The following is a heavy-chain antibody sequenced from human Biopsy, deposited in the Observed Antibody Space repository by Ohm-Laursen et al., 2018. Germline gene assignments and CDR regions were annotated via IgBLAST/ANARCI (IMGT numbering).Heavy chain of an antibody. J-gene: IGHJ6*02. Sequence: SVKVSCKASGYTLAGYGLSWVRQAPGQGLEWMGWISSSNDNTNYAQKFQGRVTMTADTSTSTAYMELRSLRSDDTAVYYRARDFFDSSGYFYYYNGVDLWGQGTTVTVSS. V-gene: IGHV1-18*01. CDR1: GYTLAGYG. CDR2: ISSSNDNT. CDR3: ARDFFDSSGYFYYYNGVDL. D-gene: IGHD3-22*01.